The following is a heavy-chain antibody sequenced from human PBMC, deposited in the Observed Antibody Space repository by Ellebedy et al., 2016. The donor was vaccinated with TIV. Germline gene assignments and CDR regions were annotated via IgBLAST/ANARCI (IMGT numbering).Heavy chain of an antibody. Sequence: GESLKISCAASGFTFSGHAMSWVRQTPGKGLEWVSGIIAGGDSTHYVDSVKGRFTISRDNSKKTLYLQMNSLGAEDTAVYYCVKLDSSGFYYGRLDYWGQGTLVTVSS. V-gene: IGHV3-23*01. J-gene: IGHJ4*02. D-gene: IGHD3-22*01. CDR2: IIAGGDST. CDR1: GFTFSGHA. CDR3: VKLDSSGFYYGRLDY.